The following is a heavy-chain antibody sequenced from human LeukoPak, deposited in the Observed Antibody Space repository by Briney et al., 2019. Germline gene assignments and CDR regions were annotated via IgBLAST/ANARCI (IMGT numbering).Heavy chain of an antibody. CDR1: GYTLTELS. V-gene: IGHV1-24*01. Sequence: ASVKVSCKVSGYTLTELSMHWVRQAPGKGLEWMGGFDPEDGETIYAQKFQGRVTMTEDTSTDTAYMGLSSLRSEDTAVYYCASSNVRFLEWLLFLFDYWGQGTLVTVSS. CDR3: ASSNVRFLEWLLFLFDY. CDR2: FDPEDGET. D-gene: IGHD3-3*01. J-gene: IGHJ4*02.